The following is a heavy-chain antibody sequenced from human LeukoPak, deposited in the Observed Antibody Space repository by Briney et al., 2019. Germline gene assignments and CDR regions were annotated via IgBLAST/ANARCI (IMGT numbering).Heavy chain of an antibody. CDR3: ARDLRSGAPDY. V-gene: IGHV3-33*08. CDR1: GFTFSSYG. J-gene: IGHJ4*02. CDR2: IWYDGSNK. D-gene: IGHD1-26*01. Sequence: PGGSLRLSCAASGFTFSSYGMHWVRQAPGKGLEWVAVIWYDGSNKYYADSVKGRFTISRDNSKNTLYLQMNSLRAEDTAVYYCARDLRSGAPDYWGQGTLVTVSS.